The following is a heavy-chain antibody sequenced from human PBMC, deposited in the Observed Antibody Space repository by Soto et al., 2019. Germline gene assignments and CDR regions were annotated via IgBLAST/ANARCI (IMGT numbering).Heavy chain of an antibody. CDR3: SIGSWSAETFDV. CDR1: GGTFSTYT. CDR2: IIPMLTVT. Sequence: QVHLEQSGAEVKKPGSSVKVSCKAAGGTFSTYTLIWVRQAPGQGLEWMGRIIPMLTVTNSAQKFQGRVTLTADKSTSTAFMELTSLTSDDTAVYYCSIGSWSAETFDVWGQGPMVNVSS. D-gene: IGHD2-2*01. J-gene: IGHJ3*01. V-gene: IGHV1-69*02.